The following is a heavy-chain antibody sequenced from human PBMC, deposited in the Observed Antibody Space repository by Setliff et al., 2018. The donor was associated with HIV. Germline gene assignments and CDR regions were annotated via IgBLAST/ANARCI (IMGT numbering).Heavy chain of an antibody. Sequence: SETLSLTCTVSGGSISSSSYYWGWIRQPPGKGLEWIGSIYYSGSTYYNPSLKSRFTISRDNTKYSLYLQMNKVRAEDTAVYFCVRDYRWLNWFFDLWGRGTLVTVSS. CDR1: GGSISSSSYY. CDR2: IYYSGST. V-gene: IGHV4-39*02. J-gene: IGHJ2*01. CDR3: VRDYRWLNWFFDL. D-gene: IGHD6-19*01.